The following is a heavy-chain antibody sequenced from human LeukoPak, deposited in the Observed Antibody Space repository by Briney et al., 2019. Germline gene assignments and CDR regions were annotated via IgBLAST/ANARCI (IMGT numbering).Heavy chain of an antibody. J-gene: IGHJ4*02. CDR3: AKDANYYDSSGYLIPFDY. D-gene: IGHD3-22*01. CDR2: ISGNGHQT. Sequence: GGSRRLSCSASGFTFSRFAMTWVRQLPGRGLEWVSSISGNGHQTYYADSVKGRFSVSRDNSKNILYLQMDSLRADDSALYYCAKDANYYDSSGYLIPFDYWGQGTLVTVPS. CDR1: GFTFSRFA. V-gene: IGHV3-23*01.